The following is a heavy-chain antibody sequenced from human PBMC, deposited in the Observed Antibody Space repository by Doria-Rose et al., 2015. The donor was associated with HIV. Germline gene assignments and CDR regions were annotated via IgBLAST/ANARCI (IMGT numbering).Heavy chain of an antibody. CDR3: ARVLSGTYDY. V-gene: IGHV4-59*01. CDR2: IFYTGSN. CDR1: GGSISHYY. D-gene: IGHD1-26*01. Sequence: QVQLVQSGPGLVKPSETLSLTCSVSGGSISHYYWSWIRQPPGKGLEYIGDIFYTGSNNYSPSVKSRVAISIDTSKNKFSLRLSSVTAADTAVYYCARVLSGTYDYWGRGTLVTVSS. J-gene: IGHJ4*02.